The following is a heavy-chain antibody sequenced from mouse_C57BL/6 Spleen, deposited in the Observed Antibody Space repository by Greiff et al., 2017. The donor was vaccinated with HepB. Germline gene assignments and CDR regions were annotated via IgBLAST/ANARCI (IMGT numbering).Heavy chain of an antibody. CDR3: SSVLLISYYGSSYGYFDV. Sequence: EVKLMESGGGLVKPGGSLKLSCAASGFTFSSYAMSWVRQTPEKRLEWVATISDGGSYTYYSDNVKGRFTISRDNAKNNLYLQMSNLKSEDTAMYYCSSVLLISYYGSSYGYFDVWGTGTTVTVSS. CDR1: GFTFSSYA. D-gene: IGHD1-1*01. V-gene: IGHV5-4*03. J-gene: IGHJ1*03. CDR2: ISDGGSYT.